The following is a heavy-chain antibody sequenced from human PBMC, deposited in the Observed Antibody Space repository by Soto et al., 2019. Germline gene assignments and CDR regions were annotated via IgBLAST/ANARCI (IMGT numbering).Heavy chain of an antibody. J-gene: IGHJ2*01. Sequence: QMQLVQSGPEVKKPGTSVKVSCKASGFTFTSSAVQWVRQARGQRLEWIGWIVVGSGNTNYAQKFQEKVTITRDMFTSTTYMELSSVRSEDMAVYYGAAVAPEEDGYKGDWYFDLWGRGTLVTVSS. V-gene: IGHV1-58*01. CDR1: GFTFTSSA. CDR3: AAVAPEEDGYKGDWYFDL. CDR2: IVVGSGNT. D-gene: IGHD5-12*01.